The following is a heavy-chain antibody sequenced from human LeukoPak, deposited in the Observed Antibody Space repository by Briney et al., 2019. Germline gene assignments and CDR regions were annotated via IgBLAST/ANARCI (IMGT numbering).Heavy chain of an antibody. CDR2: VNTVSSYI. J-gene: IGHJ4*02. CDR3: VRLRRNSDSSGYFYYYDN. Sequence: GGSLRLSCAVSGFVISSYSFNWVRQAPGKGLEWVASVNTVSSYIYYADSVRGRFTISRDNAKNSVLLQMNSLRAEDMAMYYCVRLRRNSDSSGYFYYYDNWGQGTLVTVSS. D-gene: IGHD3-22*01. CDR1: GFVISSYS. V-gene: IGHV3-21*01.